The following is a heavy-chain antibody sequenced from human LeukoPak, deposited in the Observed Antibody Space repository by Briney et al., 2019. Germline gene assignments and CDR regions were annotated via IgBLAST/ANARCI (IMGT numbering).Heavy chain of an antibody. CDR1: GFTLSSYA. V-gene: IGHV3-23*01. CDR2: ISVSGNT. D-gene: IGHD2-21*01. CDR3: AKAPVITCSGAYCYPFDY. J-gene: IGHJ4*02. Sequence: PGGSLRLSCAASGFTLSSYAMSWVRQAPGKGLEWVSAISVSGNTYHADSVKGRFTISRDSSKNTLYLQMNRLRAEDAAVYYCAKAPVITCSGAYCYPFDYWGQGTLVAVSS.